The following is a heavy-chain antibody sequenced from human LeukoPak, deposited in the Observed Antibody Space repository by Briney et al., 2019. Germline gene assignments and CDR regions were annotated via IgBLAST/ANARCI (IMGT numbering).Heavy chain of an antibody. J-gene: IGHJ6*02. CDR3: ARAERRVRGWGNYGMDV. D-gene: IGHD3-10*01. Sequence: ASVKVSCKASGYTFTSYGITWVRQAPGQGREWMGWISAYNGNTNYAQKVQGRVTMTTDTSTSTAYMELRSLRSDDTAVYYCARAERRVRGWGNYGMDVWGQGTTVTVSS. CDR1: GYTFTSYG. CDR2: ISAYNGNT. V-gene: IGHV1-18*01.